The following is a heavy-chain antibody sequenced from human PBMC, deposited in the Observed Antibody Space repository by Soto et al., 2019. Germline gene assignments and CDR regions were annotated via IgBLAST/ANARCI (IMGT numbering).Heavy chain of an antibody. CDR3: AREGKDIGATIRPYHVDY. Sequence: QVQLVESGGGVVQPGRSLRLSCAASGFTFSTYGMHWVRQAPGKGLEWVAVIWYDGTNKYYADSVKGRFTISRDNSKNTLYLKLNSLGAEHSAVYSGAREGKDIGATIRPYHVDYWGQGTLVTVSS. CDR1: GFTFSTYG. V-gene: IGHV3-33*01. D-gene: IGHD5-12*01. J-gene: IGHJ4*02. CDR2: IWYDGTNK.